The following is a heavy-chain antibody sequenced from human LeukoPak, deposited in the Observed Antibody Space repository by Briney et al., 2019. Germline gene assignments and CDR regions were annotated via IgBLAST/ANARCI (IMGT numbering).Heavy chain of an antibody. CDR3: ARAGIAAADAFDI. J-gene: IGHJ3*02. Sequence: ASVKVSCKASGYTFTGYYMHWVRQAPGQGLEWMGRINPNSGGTNYAQKFQGRVTMTRDTSISTAYMERSRLRSDDTAVYYCARAGIAAADAFDIWGQGTMVTVSS. V-gene: IGHV1-2*06. CDR1: GYTFTGYY. CDR2: INPNSGGT. D-gene: IGHD6-13*01.